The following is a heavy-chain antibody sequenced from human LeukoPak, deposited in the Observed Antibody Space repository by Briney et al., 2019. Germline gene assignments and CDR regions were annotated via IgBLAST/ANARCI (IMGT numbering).Heavy chain of an antibody. D-gene: IGHD2-21*01. CDR3: ARAVCIGSTCYLRRSWFDP. CDR1: GFTFSSFD. V-gene: IGHV3-21*01. CDR2: ISTSSRYI. Sequence: GGSLRLSCAASGFTFSSFDINWVRQAPGKGLEWVSSISTSSRYIFYRDSVKGRFTISRDDAKNSLYLQMNSLRVEDTAVYYCARAVCIGSTCYLRRSWFDPWGQGTLVTVSS. J-gene: IGHJ5*02.